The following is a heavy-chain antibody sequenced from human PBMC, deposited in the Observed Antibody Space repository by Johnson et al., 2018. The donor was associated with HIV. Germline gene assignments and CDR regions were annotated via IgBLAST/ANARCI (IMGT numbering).Heavy chain of an antibody. D-gene: IGHD3-10*01. V-gene: IGHV3-30*04. Sequence: QVQLVESGGGVVQPGRSLRLSCVASGFTFSNHAFYWVRQAPGKGLEWVAVISYDGTNENHADSVRGRFTISRDNSKRTLYLQMNSLRAEDTAVYYCAKGEALWFGELGAFDSGGQGAMVTVSS. CDR3: AKGEALWFGELGAFDS. J-gene: IGHJ3*02. CDR2: ISYDGTNE. CDR1: GFTFSNHA.